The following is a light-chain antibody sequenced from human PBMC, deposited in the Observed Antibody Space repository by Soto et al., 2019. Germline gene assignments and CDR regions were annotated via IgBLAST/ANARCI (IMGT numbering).Light chain of an antibody. CDR2: ENN. J-gene: IGLJ1*01. CDR3: GTWDNSLNLPYV. Sequence: QSVLTQPPSVSAAPGQKVTISCSGSSSNIGNNYVSWYQQLPGTAPKLLIFENNKRPSGIPDRFSASKSGTSATLAITGLQTGDAADYYCGTWDNSLNLPYVFGTGTKVTVL. V-gene: IGLV1-51*02. CDR1: SSNIGNNY.